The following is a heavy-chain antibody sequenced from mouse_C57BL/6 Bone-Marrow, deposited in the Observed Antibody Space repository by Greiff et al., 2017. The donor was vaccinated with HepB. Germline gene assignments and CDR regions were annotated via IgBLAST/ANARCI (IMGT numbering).Heavy chain of an antibody. Sequence: EVMLVESGGGLVQPKGSLKLSCAASGFTFNTYAMHWVRQAPGKGLEWVARIRSKSSNYATYYADPVKNRFTISRDDSHSMLYLQMKNLKTEDTAMYYCVRDGGYGRAMDYWGQGTSVTVSS. CDR1: GFTFNTYA. CDR3: VRDGGYGRAMDY. D-gene: IGHD2-2*01. V-gene: IGHV10-3*01. CDR2: IRSKSSNYAT. J-gene: IGHJ4*01.